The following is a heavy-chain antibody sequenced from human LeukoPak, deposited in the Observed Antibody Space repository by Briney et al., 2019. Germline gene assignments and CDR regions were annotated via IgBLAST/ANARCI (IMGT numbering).Heavy chain of an antibody. D-gene: IGHD1-26*01. J-gene: IGHJ4*02. V-gene: IGHV3-30-3*01. Sequence: GGSLRLSCAASGFTFSSYAMHWVRQAPGKGLEWVAVISYDGSNKYYADSVKGRFTISRDNSKNTLYLQMNSLRADDTAVYSCARDSGTSSFDYWGQGTLVTVSS. CDR1: GFTFSSYA. CDR3: ARDSGTSSFDY. CDR2: ISYDGSNK.